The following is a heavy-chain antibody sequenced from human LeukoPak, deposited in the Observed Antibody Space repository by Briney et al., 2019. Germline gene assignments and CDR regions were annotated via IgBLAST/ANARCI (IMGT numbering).Heavy chain of an antibody. V-gene: IGHV1-69*13. Sequence: GASVKVSCKASGGTYSSYAISWVRQAPGQGLEWMGGFIPIFGTANYAQKFQGRVTITADESTSTAYMELSSLRSEDTAVYYCARLYSSSWYNWFDPWGQGTLVTVSS. CDR1: GGTYSSYA. CDR2: FIPIFGTA. CDR3: ARLYSSSWYNWFDP. J-gene: IGHJ5*02. D-gene: IGHD6-13*01.